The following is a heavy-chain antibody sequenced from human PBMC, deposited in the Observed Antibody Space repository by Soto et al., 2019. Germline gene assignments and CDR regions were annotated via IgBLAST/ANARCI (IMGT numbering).Heavy chain of an antibody. V-gene: IGHV1-69*06. D-gene: IGHD2-21*02. Sequence: QVLLLQSGSEVKKPGSSVKVSCKASGDAFKSYAIHWVRHAPGQGLEYMGRIIPSYDRTKYAQKFQGRLTVTADIYTSTVYMELSGLRFEDTAVYYCARDPTNVYGDDTFDYWGQGTKVIVSS. CDR1: GDAFKSYA. J-gene: IGHJ4*02. CDR2: IIPSYDRT. CDR3: ARDPTNVYGDDTFDY.